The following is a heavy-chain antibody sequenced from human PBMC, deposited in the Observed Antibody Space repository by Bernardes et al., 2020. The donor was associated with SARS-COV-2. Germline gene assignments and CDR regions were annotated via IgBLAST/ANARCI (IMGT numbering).Heavy chain of an antibody. D-gene: IGHD2-8*01. J-gene: IGHJ4*02. V-gene: IGHV5-51*01. CDR3: ARPLMDGYMSYFDY. Sequence: GACLKISSKGSGYSFTRYWIGWVRPMPGKGLEWMGIIYPGDSDTRYSPSFQGQVTISADKSISTAYLQWSSLKASDTAMYYCARPLMDGYMSYFDYWGQGTLVTVSS. CDR2: IYPGDSDT. CDR1: GYSFTRYW.